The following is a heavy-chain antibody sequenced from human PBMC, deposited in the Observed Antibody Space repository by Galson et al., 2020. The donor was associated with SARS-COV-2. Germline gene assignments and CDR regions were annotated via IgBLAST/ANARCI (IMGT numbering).Heavy chain of an antibody. CDR2: IWYDGSNK. CDR3: AKDLAVVAATDDAFDI. CDR1: GFTFSSYG. D-gene: IGHD2-15*01. Sequence: GESLKISCAASGFTFSSYGMHWVRQAPGKGLEWVAVIWYDGSNKYYADSVKGRFTISRDNSKNTLYLQMNSLRAEDTAVYYCAKDLAVVAATDDAFDIWGQGTMVTVSS. J-gene: IGHJ3*02. V-gene: IGHV3-33*06.